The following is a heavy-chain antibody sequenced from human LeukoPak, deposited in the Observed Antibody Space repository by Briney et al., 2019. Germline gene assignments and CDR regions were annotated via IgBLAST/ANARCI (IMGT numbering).Heavy chain of an antibody. J-gene: IGHJ4*02. D-gene: IGHD6-6*01. CDR3: ARVPPRYSSSSRHFDY. CDR2: MNPNSGNT. CDR1: GYIFTDYY. V-gene: IGHV1-8*02. Sequence: ASVKVSCKASGYIFTDYYMHWVRQATGQGLEWMGWMNPNSGNTGYAQKFQGRVTMTRNTSISTAYMELSSLRSEDTAVYYCARVPPRYSSSSRHFDYWGQGTLVTVSS.